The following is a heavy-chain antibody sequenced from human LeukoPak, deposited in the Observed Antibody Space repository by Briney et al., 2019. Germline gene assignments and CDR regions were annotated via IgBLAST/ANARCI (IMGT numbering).Heavy chain of an antibody. CDR1: GFTFNSYA. V-gene: IGHV3-23*01. CDR3: AHGGKLIRFDP. CDR2: ISGSGGST. J-gene: IGHJ5*02. Sequence: GGSLRLSCAASGFTFNSYAMDWVRQAPGKGLEWVSAISGSGGSTYYADSVKGRFTISRDNSKNTLYLQVNSLRAEDTAVYYCAHGGKLIRFDPWGQGTLVTVSS. D-gene: IGHD4-23*01.